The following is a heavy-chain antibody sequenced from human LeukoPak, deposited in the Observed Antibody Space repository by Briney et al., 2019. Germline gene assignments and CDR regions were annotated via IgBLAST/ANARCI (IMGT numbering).Heavy chain of an antibody. V-gene: IGHV1-2*06. CDR1: GYTFAGYY. J-gene: IGHJ4*02. CDR3: ARELAAPLGSDY. Sequence: ASVKVSCKASGYTFAGYYMHWVRQAPGQGLEWMGRINPNSGGTNYAQKFQGRVTMTRDTSISTAYMELSRLRSDDTAVYYCARELAAPLGSDYWGQGTLVTVSS. CDR2: INPNSGGT. D-gene: IGHD6-6*01.